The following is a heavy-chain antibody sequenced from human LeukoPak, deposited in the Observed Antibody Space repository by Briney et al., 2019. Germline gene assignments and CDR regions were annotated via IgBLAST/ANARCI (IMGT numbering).Heavy chain of an antibody. Sequence: GGSLILSCAASGFTFSDYSMNWGRQALRKGPEWLSDIVSTSHFTIYADSVMGRFTISRDNAKNSASLQMDSLISDYTAVYYCAREDDAWGPNTFDLWGPGTMVTVS. V-gene: IGHV3-48*01. CDR2: IVSTSHFT. CDR3: AREDDAWGPNTFDL. D-gene: IGHD7-27*01. CDR1: GFTFSDYS. J-gene: IGHJ3*01.